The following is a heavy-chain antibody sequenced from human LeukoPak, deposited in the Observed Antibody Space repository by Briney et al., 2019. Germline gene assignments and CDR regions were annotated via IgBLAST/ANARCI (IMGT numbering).Heavy chain of an antibody. Sequence: ETLSLTCAVYGGSFSGYYWSWVRQAPGKGLEWVSVIYSGGSTYYADSVKGRFTISRDNSKNTPYLQMNSLRAEDTAVYYCARGLGSQLVPFDYWGQGTLVTVSS. CDR1: GGSFSGYY. CDR2: IYSGGST. J-gene: IGHJ4*02. CDR3: ARGLGSQLVPFDY. D-gene: IGHD6-6*01. V-gene: IGHV3-66*01.